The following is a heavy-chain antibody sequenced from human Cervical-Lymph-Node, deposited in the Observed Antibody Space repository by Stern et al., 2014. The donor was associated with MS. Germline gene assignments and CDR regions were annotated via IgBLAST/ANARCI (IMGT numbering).Heavy chain of an antibody. CDR1: RFTFSRYG. CDR3: ARDGDTGDSSSWYGDLDY. D-gene: IGHD6-13*01. J-gene: IGHJ4*02. CDR2: ISYDGSNK. V-gene: IGHV3-30*03. Sequence: VQLVESGGGVVQPGRSLRLSCAASRFTFSRYGMHWVRQAPGKGLEWVAYISYDGSNKYYADSVKGRFTISRDNSKNTLYLQMNSLRAEDTAVYYCARDGDTGDSSSWYGDLDYWGQGILVIVSS.